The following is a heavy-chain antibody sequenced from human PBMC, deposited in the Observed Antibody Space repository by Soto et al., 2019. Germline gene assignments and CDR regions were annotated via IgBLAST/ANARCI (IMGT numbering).Heavy chain of an antibody. Sequence: QVQLQESGPGLVKPSQTLSLNCTVSAGSISSGGYYWTWTRQHPGKGLEWIGYTYYSRSTYYNPSFKSRVTISVDTSKSQFSLKLSSVTAADTAVYYCAGGARGTGTVFDYWGQGTLVTVSS. D-gene: IGHD1-1*01. J-gene: IGHJ4*02. V-gene: IGHV4-31*03. CDR1: AGSISSGGYY. CDR2: TYYSRST. CDR3: AGGARGTGTVFDY.